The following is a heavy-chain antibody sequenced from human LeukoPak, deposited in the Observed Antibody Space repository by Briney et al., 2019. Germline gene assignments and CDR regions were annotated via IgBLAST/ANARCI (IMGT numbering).Heavy chain of an antibody. D-gene: IGHD1-26*01. Sequence: SGGSLRLSCAASGFTFSSYAMHWVRQAPGKGLEWVAVVSYDGSNKYYANSVKGRFTISRDKSKNTLHLQMNSLRAEDTAIYYCARDTSFAVGATLDFWGQGTLVTVSS. CDR3: ARDTSFAVGATLDF. V-gene: IGHV3-30*04. CDR2: VSYDGSNK. CDR1: GFTFSSYA. J-gene: IGHJ4*02.